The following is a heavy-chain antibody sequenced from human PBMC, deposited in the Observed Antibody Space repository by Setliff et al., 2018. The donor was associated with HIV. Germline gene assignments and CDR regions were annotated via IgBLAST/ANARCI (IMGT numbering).Heavy chain of an antibody. V-gene: IGHV3-33*01. CDR3: ARDRQDSASVDGFDI. CDR1: GFSFSVFA. D-gene: IGHD2-15*01. CDR2: IWYDGVHK. Sequence: GGSLRLSCTASGFSFSVFALHWFRQAPGKGLEWVAVIWYDGVHKWYADSVKGRFTIFRDNSDDTVNLQMNSLRDDDTAVYYCARDRQDSASVDGFDIWGQGTMVTVSS. J-gene: IGHJ3*02.